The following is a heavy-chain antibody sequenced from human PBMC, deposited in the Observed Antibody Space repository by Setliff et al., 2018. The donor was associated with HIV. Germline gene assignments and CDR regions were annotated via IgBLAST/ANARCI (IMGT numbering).Heavy chain of an antibody. CDR2: INPNSGDT. J-gene: IGHJ6*03. CDR1: GYSFSDDY. CDR3: VRDRTHQNWGSRGYYYMDV. V-gene: IGHV1-2*02. Sequence: ASVKVSCKAPGYSFSDDYMHWVRQAPGQGLEWMGWINPNSGDTNYAQKFQGRVTMTRDTSISTVYMELSRLISDDTAVYYCVRDRTHQNWGSRGYYYMDVWGKGTTVTAP. D-gene: IGHD7-27*01.